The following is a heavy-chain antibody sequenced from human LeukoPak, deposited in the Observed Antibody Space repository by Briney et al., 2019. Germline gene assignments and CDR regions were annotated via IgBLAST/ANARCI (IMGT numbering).Heavy chain of an antibody. V-gene: IGHV3-7*01. CDR1: GFSFGIYW. J-gene: IGHJ4*02. CDR2: IQQDGSET. CDR3: ARDGGGLDY. Sequence: PGGSLRLSCAASGFSFGIYWMGWVRQAPGKGLEWVAYIQQDGSETYYADSVKGRFTISRDNAKNSLHLQMNSLRVEGTAVYYCARDGGGLDYWGQGTQVTVSS. D-gene: IGHD3-16*01.